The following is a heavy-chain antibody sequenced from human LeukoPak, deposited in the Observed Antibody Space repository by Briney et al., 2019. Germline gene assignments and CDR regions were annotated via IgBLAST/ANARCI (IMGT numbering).Heavy chain of an antibody. Sequence: ASVKVSCKTSGGTFSSYSISWVRQAPGQGLEWMGGIIPIFGTADYAQKFQGRVTITADKSTDTAYMELSSLRSEDTAMYYCARGGTVTYEEDGAFDFWGQGTMVTVSS. V-gene: IGHV1-69*06. CDR3: ARGGTVTYEEDGAFDF. D-gene: IGHD4-17*01. J-gene: IGHJ3*01. CDR2: IIPIFGTA. CDR1: GGTFSSYS.